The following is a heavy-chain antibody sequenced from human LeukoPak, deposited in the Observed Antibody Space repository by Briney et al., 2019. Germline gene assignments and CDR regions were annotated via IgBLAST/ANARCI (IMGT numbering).Heavy chain of an antibody. D-gene: IGHD6-19*01. CDR2: ISSSGSTI. Sequence: GGSLRLSCAASGFTFSSYEMNWVRQAPGKGLEWVSYISSSGSTIYYADSVKGRFTISRDNAKNSLYLQMNSLRAEDTAVYYCARGRYSSGWLFDHWGQGTLVTVSS. CDR3: ARGRYSSGWLFDH. CDR1: GFTFSSYE. J-gene: IGHJ4*02. V-gene: IGHV3-48*03.